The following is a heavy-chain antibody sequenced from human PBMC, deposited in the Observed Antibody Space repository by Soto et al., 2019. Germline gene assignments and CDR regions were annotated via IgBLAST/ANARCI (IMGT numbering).Heavy chain of an antibody. CDR3: ANRIADSLMYYYGMDV. Sequence: PSETLSLTCTVSGGSISSSSYYWGWIRQPPGKGLEWIGSIYYSGSTYYNPSLKSRVTISVDTSKNQFSLKLSSVTAADTAVYYCANRIADSLMYYYGMDVWGQGTTVTVSS. D-gene: IGHD6-13*01. CDR1: GGSISSSSYY. CDR2: IYYSGST. V-gene: IGHV4-39*01. J-gene: IGHJ6*02.